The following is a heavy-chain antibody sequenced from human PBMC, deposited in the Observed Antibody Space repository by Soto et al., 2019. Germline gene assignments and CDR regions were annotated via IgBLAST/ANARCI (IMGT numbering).Heavy chain of an antibody. D-gene: IGHD3-10*01. Sequence: SLRLSCAASGFTFSSYAMSWVRQAPGKGLEWVSAISGSGGSTYYADSVKGRFTISRDNSKNTLYLQMNSLRAEDTAVYYCAKEVLYYGSGTTDAFDIWGQGTMVPVSS. CDR3: AKEVLYYGSGTTDAFDI. V-gene: IGHV3-23*01. CDR2: ISGSGGST. CDR1: GFTFSSYA. J-gene: IGHJ3*02.